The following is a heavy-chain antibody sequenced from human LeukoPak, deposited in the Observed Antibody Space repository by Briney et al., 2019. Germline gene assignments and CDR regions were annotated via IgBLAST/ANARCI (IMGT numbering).Heavy chain of an antibody. Sequence: GGSLRLSCAASGFTFNNYAASWVRQAPGKGLEWVSAFVGGDTTYYADSVKGRFTISRDNSRDTLYLQMNTLRAEDTAVYYCAKQARYSNFWSGYLYYFDYWGQGTLVTVSS. V-gene: IGHV3-23*01. D-gene: IGHD3-3*01. CDR3: AKQARYSNFWSGYLYYFDY. CDR1: GFTFNNYA. J-gene: IGHJ4*02. CDR2: FVGGDTT.